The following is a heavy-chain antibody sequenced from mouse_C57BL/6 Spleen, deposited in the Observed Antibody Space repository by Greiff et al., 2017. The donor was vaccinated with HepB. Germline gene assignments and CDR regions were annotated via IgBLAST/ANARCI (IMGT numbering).Heavy chain of an antibody. V-gene: IGHV5-16*01. Sequence: EVMLVESEGGLVQPGSSMKLSCTASGFTFSDYYMAWVRQVPEKGLEWVANINYDGSSTYYLDSLKSRFIISRDNAKNILYLQMSSLKSEDTATYYCARGYLNGYFDVWGTGTTVTVSS. CDR1: GFTFSDYY. J-gene: IGHJ1*03. D-gene: IGHD2-2*01. CDR2: INYDGSST. CDR3: ARGYLNGYFDV.